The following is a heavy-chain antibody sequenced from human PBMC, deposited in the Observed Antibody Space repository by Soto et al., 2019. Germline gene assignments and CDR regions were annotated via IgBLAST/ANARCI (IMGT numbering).Heavy chain of an antibody. CDR2: IYASGTT. V-gene: IGHV4-4*07. Sequence: SATLSLTCIVSGGSVRGSHWSWIRQSAAKGLEWIGRIYASGTTNYNPSLKSRVTMSVDTSRNQFSLNVKSVTAADAALYYCVKNYRSDGPGWFDPWGQG. CDR3: VKNYRSDGPGWFDP. D-gene: IGHD3-16*02. CDR1: GGSVRGSH. J-gene: IGHJ5*02.